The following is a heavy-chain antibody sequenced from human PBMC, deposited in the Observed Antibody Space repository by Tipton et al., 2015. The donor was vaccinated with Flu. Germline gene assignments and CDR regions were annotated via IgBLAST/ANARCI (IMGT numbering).Heavy chain of an antibody. Sequence: SLRPSCAPSGFTFRSYSMNWVRQAPGQGPEWVSAISRSGSYTYYADSVKGRFTISRDNGRNSLYLQMDSLTVGDTAGYFCARDLGDGHNQLYFNGMDVWGQGTTGNVSS. V-gene: IGHV3-21*04. J-gene: IGHJ6*02. D-gene: IGHD5-24*01. CDR3: ARDLGDGHNQLYFNGMDV. CDR1: GFTFRSYS. CDR2: ISRSGSYT.